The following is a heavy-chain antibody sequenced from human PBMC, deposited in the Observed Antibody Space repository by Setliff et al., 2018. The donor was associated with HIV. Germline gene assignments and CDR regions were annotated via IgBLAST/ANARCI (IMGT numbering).Heavy chain of an antibody. CDR3: AKDHKGYYYDSSGYHYEGVDY. D-gene: IGHD3-22*01. Sequence: GGSLRLSCAASGFTFSSYGMKWVRQAPGKGLEWVAIIWYDGSKKYYADSVKGRFTMSRDNSKNTLYLQMNSLRAEDTAVYYCAKDHKGYYYDSSGYHYEGVDYWGQGTLVTVSS. V-gene: IGHV3-33*06. CDR1: GFTFSSYG. CDR2: IWYDGSKK. J-gene: IGHJ4*02.